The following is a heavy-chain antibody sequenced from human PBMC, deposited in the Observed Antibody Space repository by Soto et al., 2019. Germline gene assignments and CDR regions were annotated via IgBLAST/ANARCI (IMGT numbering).Heavy chain of an antibody. CDR2: IYYSGST. CDR1: GGSISSYY. V-gene: IGHV4-59*08. D-gene: IGHD3-9*01. CDR3: ARHALKYFDWLLKPPAYYYMDV. Sequence: PSETLSLTCTVSGGSISSYYWSWIRQPPGKGLEWIGYIYYSGSTNYNPSLKSRVTISVDTSKNQFSLKLSSVTAADTAAYYCARHALKYFDWLLKPPAYYYMDVWGKGTTVTVSS. J-gene: IGHJ6*03.